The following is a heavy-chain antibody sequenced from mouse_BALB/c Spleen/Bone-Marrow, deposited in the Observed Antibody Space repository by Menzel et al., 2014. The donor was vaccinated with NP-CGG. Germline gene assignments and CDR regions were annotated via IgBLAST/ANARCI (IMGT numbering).Heavy chain of an antibody. CDR1: GYTFTNYT. Sequence: QVQLKQSGAELARPGASVQMSCKASGYTFTNYTMHWVKQRPGQGLEWIGYINPSSGYTNYNQKFKDTATLTADKSSSTAYMQLSSLTSADSAVYYFARGKTGFYGMHYWGRGASVPVSS. CDR2: INPSSGYT. J-gene: IGHJ4*01. CDR3: ARGKTGFYGMHY. D-gene: IGHD4-1*01. V-gene: IGHV1-4*01.